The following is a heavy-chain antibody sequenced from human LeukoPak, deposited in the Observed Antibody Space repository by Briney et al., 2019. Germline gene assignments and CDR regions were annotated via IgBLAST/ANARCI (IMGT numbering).Heavy chain of an antibody. CDR3: AAGAIVVVPATSNPFDY. CDR1: GGTFSSYA. D-gene: IGHD2-2*01. CDR2: IIPIFGTA. V-gene: IGHV1-69*13. J-gene: IGHJ4*02. Sequence: SVKVSCKASGGTFSSYAISWVRQAPGQGLEWMGGIIPIFGTANYAQKFQGRVTITPDESTSTAYMEPSSLRSEDTAVYYCAAGAIVVVPATSNPFDYWGQGTLVTVSS.